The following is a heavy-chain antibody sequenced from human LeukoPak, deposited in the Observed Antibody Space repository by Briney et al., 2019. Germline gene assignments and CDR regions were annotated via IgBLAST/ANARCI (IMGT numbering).Heavy chain of an antibody. CDR1: GGSFSGYY. CDR2: INHSGST. D-gene: IGHD6-19*01. J-gene: IGHJ6*02. Sequence: SETLSLTCAVYGGSFSGYYWSWIRQPPGKGLEWIGEINHSGSTNYNPSLKSRVTISVDTSKNQFSLKLSSVTAADTAVYYCARGFSSGWYPYYYYGMGVWGQGTTVTVSS. V-gene: IGHV4-34*01. CDR3: ARGFSSGWYPYYYYGMGV.